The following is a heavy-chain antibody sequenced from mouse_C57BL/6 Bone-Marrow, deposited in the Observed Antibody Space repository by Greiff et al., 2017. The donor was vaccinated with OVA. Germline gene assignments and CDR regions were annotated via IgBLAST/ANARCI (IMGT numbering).Heavy chain of an antibody. Sequence: DVQLQESGGGLVQPGGSLKLSCAASGFTFSDYYMYWVRQTPEKRLEWVAYISNGGGSTYYPDTVKGRFTISRDNAKNTLYLQMSRLKSEDTAMYYCARHYYYGSSPYWYFDVWGTGTTVTVSS. D-gene: IGHD1-1*01. J-gene: IGHJ1*03. CDR3: ARHYYYGSSPYWYFDV. CDR2: ISNGGGST. V-gene: IGHV5-12*01. CDR1: GFTFSDYY.